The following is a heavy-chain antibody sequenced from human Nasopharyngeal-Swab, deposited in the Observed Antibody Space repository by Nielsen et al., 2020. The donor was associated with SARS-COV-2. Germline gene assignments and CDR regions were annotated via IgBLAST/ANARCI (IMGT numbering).Heavy chain of an antibody. CDR3: ARRGCSGGSCYAWWFDP. V-gene: IGHV4-34*01. D-gene: IGHD2-15*01. CDR2: INHSGST. CDR1: GGSFSGYY. J-gene: IGHJ5*02. Sequence: SESLSLTCAVYGGSFSGYYWSWIRQLPGKGLEWIVDINHSGSTNYNPSLKSRVTISVDTSKNQFSLKLSSVTAADTAVYYCARRGCSGGSCYAWWFDPWGQGTLVTASS.